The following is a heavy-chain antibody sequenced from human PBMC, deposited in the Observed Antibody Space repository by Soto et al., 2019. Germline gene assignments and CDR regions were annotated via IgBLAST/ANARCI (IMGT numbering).Heavy chain of an antibody. Sequence: SETLSLTCAVSGGSISSSNWWSWVRQPPGKGLEWIGEIYHSGSTNYNPSLKSRVTISVDKSKNQFSLKLSSVTAADTAVDYCPQGERSGWYRGNWFDPWGQGTLVTVYS. CDR2: IYHSGST. CDR1: GGSISSSNW. V-gene: IGHV4-4*02. CDR3: PQGERSGWYRGNWFDP. D-gene: IGHD6-19*01. J-gene: IGHJ5*02.